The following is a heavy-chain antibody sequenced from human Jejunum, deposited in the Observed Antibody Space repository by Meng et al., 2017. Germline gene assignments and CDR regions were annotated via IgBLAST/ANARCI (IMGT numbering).Heavy chain of an antibody. CDR2: IYHTGST. Sequence: GQLQESGPGLVKPSGTLSLTCAFYGGSISDSNWWSWVRQPPGKELEWIGEIYHTGSTNYNPSLKSRVTMSLDKSKNQFFLDLTSVTAADTAVYYCARDLLGPAIAASGYFDPWGQGTLVTVSS. J-gene: IGHJ5*02. CDR3: ARDLLGPAIAASGYFDP. D-gene: IGHD5-12*01. V-gene: IGHV4-4*02. CDR1: GGSISDSNW.